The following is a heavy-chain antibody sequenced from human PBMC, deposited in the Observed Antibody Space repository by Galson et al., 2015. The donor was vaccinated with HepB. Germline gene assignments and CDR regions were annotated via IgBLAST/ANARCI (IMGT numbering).Heavy chain of an antibody. CDR3: VKSQEMTTVQPFDY. Sequence: SLRLSCAATGFAFSGFPMSWVRQAPGKGLEWVSTADISADTTYYAGSVKGRFTISADNYKNTLFLQMNSLSAEDTAVYYCVKSQEMTTVQPFDYWGRGTLVTVSS. CDR1: GFAFSGFP. D-gene: IGHD5-24*01. CDR2: ADISADTT. J-gene: IGHJ4*02. V-gene: IGHV3-23*01.